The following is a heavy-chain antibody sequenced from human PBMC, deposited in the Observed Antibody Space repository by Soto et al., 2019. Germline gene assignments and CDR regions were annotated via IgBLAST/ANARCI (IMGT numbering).Heavy chain of an antibody. CDR1: GFTFSSYA. CDR2: IGGSGGST. D-gene: IGHD6-13*01. CDR3: AKDSSIAAAEIGFCFDY. J-gene: IGHJ4*02. V-gene: IGHV3-23*01. Sequence: GGSLRLSCAASGFTFSSYAMSWVRQAPGKGLEWVSAIGGSGGSTYYADSVKGRFTISRDNSKNTLYLQMNSLRAEDTDVYYCAKDSSIAAAEIGFCFDYWGQGTLVTVSS.